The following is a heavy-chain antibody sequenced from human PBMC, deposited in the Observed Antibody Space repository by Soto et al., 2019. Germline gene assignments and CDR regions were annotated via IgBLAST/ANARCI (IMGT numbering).Heavy chain of an antibody. Sequence: GGSLRLSCAASGFTFSSYAMHWVRQAPGKGLEWVAVISYDGSNKYYADSVKGRFTISRDNSKNTLYLQMNSLRAEDTAVYYCARVLYSSSWSGGYYYYYGMDVWGQGTTVTVSS. D-gene: IGHD6-13*01. V-gene: IGHV3-30-3*01. CDR1: GFTFSSYA. CDR3: ARVLYSSSWSGGYYYYYGMDV. J-gene: IGHJ6*02. CDR2: ISYDGSNK.